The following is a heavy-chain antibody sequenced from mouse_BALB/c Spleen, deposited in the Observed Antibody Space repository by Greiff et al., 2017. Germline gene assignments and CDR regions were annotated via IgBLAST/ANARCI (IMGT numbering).Heavy chain of an antibody. V-gene: IGHV1S81*02. CDR3: ARRDYGSSYVGAY. D-gene: IGHD1-1*01. CDR1: GYTFTSYW. J-gene: IGHJ3*01. Sequence: QVPVKQPGAELVKPGASVKLSCKASGYTFTSYWMHWVKQRPGQGLEWIGEINPSNGRTNYNEKFKSKATLTVDKSSSTAYMQLSSLTSEDTAVYYCARRDYGSSYVGAYWGQGTLVTVSA. CDR2: INPSNGRT.